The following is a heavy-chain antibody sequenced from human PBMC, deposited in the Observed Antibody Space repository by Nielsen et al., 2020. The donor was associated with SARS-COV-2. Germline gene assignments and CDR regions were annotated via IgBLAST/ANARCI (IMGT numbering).Heavy chain of an antibody. CDR3: ARDTPRLGSMGYAFDI. CDR2: IYHSGST. Sequence: SETLSLTCAVSGGSISSGGYSWSWIRQPPGKGLEWIGYIYHSGSTYYNPSLKSRVTISVDRSKNQFSLKLSSVTAADTAVYYCARDTPRLGSMGYAFDIWGQGTMVTVSS. V-gene: IGHV4-30-2*01. CDR1: GGSISSGGYS. D-gene: IGHD6-19*01. J-gene: IGHJ3*02.